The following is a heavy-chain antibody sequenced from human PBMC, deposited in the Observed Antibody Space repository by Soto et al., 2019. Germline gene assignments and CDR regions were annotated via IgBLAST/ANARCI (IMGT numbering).Heavy chain of an antibody. V-gene: IGHV6-1*01. CDR1: GDSVSSNGAC. CDR3: ARGAIVVVPAAMTFFDY. CDR2: TYYRSKWYN. J-gene: IGHJ4*02. D-gene: IGHD2-2*01. Sequence: SQTLSLTCVISGDSVSSNGACWNWIRQSPSRGLEWLGRTYYRSKWYNDYAVSVKSRITINPDTSKNQFSLQLNSVTPEDPAVYYCARGAIVVVPAAMTFFDYWGQGTLVTSPQ.